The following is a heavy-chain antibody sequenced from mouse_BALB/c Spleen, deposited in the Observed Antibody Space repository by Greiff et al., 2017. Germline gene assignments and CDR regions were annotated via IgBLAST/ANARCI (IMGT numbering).Heavy chain of an antibody. CDR2: IYPSDSYT. Sequence: QVQLQQPGAELVRPGASVKLSCKASGYTFTSYWINWVKQRPGQGLEWIGNIYPSDSYTNYNQKLKDKATLTVDKSSSTADMQLSSPTSEDAAVYYCTRAGNDGAMDDWGQGTSVTVSA. CDR3: TRAGNDGAMDD. CDR1: GYTFTSYW. V-gene: IGHV1-69*02. D-gene: IGHD2-2*01. J-gene: IGHJ4*01.